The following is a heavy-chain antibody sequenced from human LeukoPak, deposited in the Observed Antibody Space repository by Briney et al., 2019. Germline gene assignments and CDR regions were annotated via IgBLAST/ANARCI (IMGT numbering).Heavy chain of an antibody. CDR2: ISYDGSNK. CDR1: GFTFSSYA. J-gene: IGHJ4*02. D-gene: IGHD6-13*01. V-gene: IGHV3-30*01. CDR3: AREGYSSSWYVY. Sequence: GGSLILSCAASGFTFSSYAMHWVRQAPGKGLEWVAVISYDGSNKYYADSVKGRFTISRDNSKNTLYLQMNSLRAEDTAVYYCAREGYSSSWYVYWGQGTLVTVSS.